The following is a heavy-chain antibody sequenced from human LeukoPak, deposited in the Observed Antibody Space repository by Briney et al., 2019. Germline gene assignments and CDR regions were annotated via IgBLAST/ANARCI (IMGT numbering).Heavy chain of an antibody. J-gene: IGHJ4*02. CDR3: VKDYQVGNSPAFGDY. CDR2: ISDSGGYT. CDR1: GFTFSSYA. V-gene: IGHV3-23*01. D-gene: IGHD1-26*01. Sequence: GGSLRLSCAASGFTFSSYAMNWVRQAPGKGLEWVSAISDSGGYTYYADSVKGRFTISRDNSRNTMYLQMNSLRVEDTAVYYCVKDYQVGNSPAFGDYWGQGTLVTISS.